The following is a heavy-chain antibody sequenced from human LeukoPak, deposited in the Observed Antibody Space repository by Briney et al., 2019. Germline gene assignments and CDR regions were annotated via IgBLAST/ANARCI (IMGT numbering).Heavy chain of an antibody. CDR3: ATQGERNYDNVRYGYFKH. D-gene: IGHD5-18*01. J-gene: IGHJ1*01. Sequence: GGSLRLSCVASGFNLSIYSMNWVRQAPGKGLEWVSSISSTGSFIYYRDSVKGRFTISRDNAKNSLYLQMNSLRVEDTAVFYCATQGERNYDNVRYGYFKHWGQGTLITVSS. V-gene: IGHV3-21*01. CDR2: ISSTGSFI. CDR1: GFNLSIYS.